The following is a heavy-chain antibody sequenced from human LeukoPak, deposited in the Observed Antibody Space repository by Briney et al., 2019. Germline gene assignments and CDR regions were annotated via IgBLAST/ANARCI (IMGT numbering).Heavy chain of an antibody. J-gene: IGHJ4*02. Sequence: GASVKVSCKVSGYTLTELSMHWVRQAPGKGLEWMGGFDPEDGETIYAQKFQGRVTMTEDTSTDTAYMELSSPRSEDAAVYYCATDAVVANYYGGGYWGQGTLVTVSS. V-gene: IGHV1-24*01. CDR1: GYTLTELS. CDR3: ATDAVVANYYGGGY. CDR2: FDPEDGET. D-gene: IGHD3-22*01.